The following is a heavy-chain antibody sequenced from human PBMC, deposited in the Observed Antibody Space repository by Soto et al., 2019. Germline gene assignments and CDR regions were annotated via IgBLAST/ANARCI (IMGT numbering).Heavy chain of an antibody. CDR1: GFTFSSYG. Sequence: GGSLRLSCAASGFTFSSYGMHWVRQAPGKGLEWVAVISYDGSNKYYADSVKGRFTISRDNSKNTLYLQMNSLRAEDTAVDYWAKVGSGYYRGDYFDYWGQVTLVTVSS. CDR3: AKVGSGYYRGDYFDY. J-gene: IGHJ4*02. V-gene: IGHV3-30*18. CDR2: ISYDGSNK. D-gene: IGHD3-3*01.